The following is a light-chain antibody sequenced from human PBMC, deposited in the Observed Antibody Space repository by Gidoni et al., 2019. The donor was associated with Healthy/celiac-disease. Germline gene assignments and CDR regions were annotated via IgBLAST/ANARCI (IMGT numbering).Light chain of an antibody. CDR1: QSVSSSY. CDR2: GAS. Sequence: EIVLTQSPGTLSLSPGERATLSCRASQSVSSSYLAWYQHRPGQAPRLLIYGASSRATGIPDRFSGSESGTDFTLTVNRLEPEDFAVYYCQHYGSSPLYIFXQXTKLEIK. J-gene: IGKJ2*01. V-gene: IGKV3-20*01. CDR3: QHYGSSPLYI.